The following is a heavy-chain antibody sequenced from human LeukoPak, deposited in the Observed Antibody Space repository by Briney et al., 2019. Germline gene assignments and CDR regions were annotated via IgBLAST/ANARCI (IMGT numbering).Heavy chain of an antibody. J-gene: IGHJ5*02. CDR1: GGSISSYY. CDR3: ARADARIAIFGVVIKEINWFDP. Sequence: SETLSLTCAVYGGSISSYYWSWIRQPPGKGLEWIGYIYYSGSTNYNPSLKSRVTISVDTSKNQFSPKLSSVTAADTAVYYCARADARIAIFGVVIKEINWFDPWGQGTLVTVSS. CDR2: IYYSGST. V-gene: IGHV4-59*01. D-gene: IGHD3-3*01.